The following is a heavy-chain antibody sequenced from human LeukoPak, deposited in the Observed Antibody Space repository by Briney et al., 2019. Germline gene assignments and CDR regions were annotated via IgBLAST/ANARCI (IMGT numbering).Heavy chain of an antibody. CDR2: INHSGST. Sequence: SETLSLTCTVSGGSISSYYRSWIRQPPGKGLEWIGEINHSGSTNYNPSLKSRVTISVDTSKNQFSLKLSSVTAADTAVYYCARLGEGYDPNFDYWGQGTLVTVSS. J-gene: IGHJ4*02. CDR3: ARLGEGYDPNFDY. D-gene: IGHD3-10*01. CDR1: GGSISSYY. V-gene: IGHV4-34*01.